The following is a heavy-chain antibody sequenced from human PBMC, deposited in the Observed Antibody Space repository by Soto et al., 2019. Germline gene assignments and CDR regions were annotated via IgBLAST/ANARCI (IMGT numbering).Heavy chain of an antibody. CDR3: ARFSGWYFGYYYGMDV. CDR1: GGSFSGYY. D-gene: IGHD6-19*01. Sequence: KSSETLSLTCAVYGGSFSGYYWSWIRQPPRKGLEWIGEINHSGSTNYNPSLKSRVTISVDTSKNQFSLKLSSVTAADTAVYYCARFSGWYFGYYYGMDVWGQGTTVTVSS. CDR2: INHSGST. J-gene: IGHJ6*02. V-gene: IGHV4-34*01.